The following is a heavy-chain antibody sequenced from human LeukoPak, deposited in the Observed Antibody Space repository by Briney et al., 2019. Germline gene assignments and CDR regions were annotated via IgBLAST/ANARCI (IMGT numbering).Heavy chain of an antibody. V-gene: IGHV4-4*07. CDR2: IYSTGSI. CDR3: ARGGAMTGYYDS. D-gene: IGHD3-9*01. J-gene: IGHJ5*01. CDR1: GGSISDNY. Sequence: SETLSLTCIVSGGSISDNYWSWIRQPAGKGLEWIGRIYSTGSINYSPSLKSRVNMSVDTSENHFSLTLTSVSAADTAVYYCARGGAMTGYYDSWGQGTLVTVSS.